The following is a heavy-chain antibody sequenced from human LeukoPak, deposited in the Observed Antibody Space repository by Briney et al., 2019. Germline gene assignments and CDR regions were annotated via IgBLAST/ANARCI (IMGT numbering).Heavy chain of an antibody. CDR2: INPNSGAT. V-gene: IGHV1-2*02. CDR3: ARGRFGEWDNWFDP. CDR1: GYIFTSYY. D-gene: IGHD3-10*01. Sequence: VASVKVSCKASGYIFTSYYIHWVRQAPGQGLEWMAWINPNSGATNYAQKFQGRVTMTRDTSISTAYMELSRLTSDDTAVYFCARGRFGEWDNWFDPWGQGTLVTVSS. J-gene: IGHJ5*02.